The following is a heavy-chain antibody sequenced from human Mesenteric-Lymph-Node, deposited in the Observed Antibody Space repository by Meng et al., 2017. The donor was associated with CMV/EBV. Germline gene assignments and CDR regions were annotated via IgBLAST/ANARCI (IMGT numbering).Heavy chain of an antibody. CDR3: AKDLFYDASGYYLGN. D-gene: IGHD3-22*01. CDR1: GFTFDDYT. Sequence: GESLKISCAASGFTFDDYTMHWVRQAPGKGLEWVSLIYSGGSTTYYADSVKGRFTISRDDSKNTLYLQMNSLRAEDTAIYYCAKDLFYDASGYYLGNWGQGALVTVSS. CDR2: IYSGGSTT. J-gene: IGHJ4*02. V-gene: IGHV3-23*03.